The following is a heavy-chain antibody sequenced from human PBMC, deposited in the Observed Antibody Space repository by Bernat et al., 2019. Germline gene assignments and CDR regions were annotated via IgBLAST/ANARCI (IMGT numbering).Heavy chain of an antibody. J-gene: IGHJ4*02. CDR3: AGEYYYDSSGYDY. V-gene: IGHV3-30-3*01. D-gene: IGHD3-22*01. CDR2: ISYDGSNK. CDR1: GFTFSSYA. Sequence: QVQLVESGGGVVQPGRSLRLSCSASGFTFSSYAMHWVRQAPCKGLEWVAVISYDGSNKYYADSVKGRFTISRDNSKNTLYLQMNSLRAEDTAVYYCAGEYYYDSSGYDYWGQGTLVTVSS.